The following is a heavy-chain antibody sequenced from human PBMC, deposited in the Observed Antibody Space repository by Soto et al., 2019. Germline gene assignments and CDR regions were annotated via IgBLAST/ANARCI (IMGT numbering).Heavy chain of an antibody. J-gene: IGHJ4*02. CDR1: GYSFTTYW. Sequence: PGESLKISCKGSGYSFTTYWIGWVRQMPGKGLEWMGIIYPGDSDTRYSPSFQGQVTISADKSISTAYLQWSSLKASDTAMYYCARHDTXRAHHYYYDSSGYYIDYWGQGTLVTVSS. V-gene: IGHV5-51*01. D-gene: IGHD3-22*01. CDR3: ARHDTXRAHHYYYDSSGYYIDY. CDR2: IYPGDSDT.